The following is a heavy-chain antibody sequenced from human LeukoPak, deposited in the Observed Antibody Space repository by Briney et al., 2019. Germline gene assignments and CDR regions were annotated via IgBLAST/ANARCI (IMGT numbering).Heavy chain of an antibody. D-gene: IGHD3-3*01. V-gene: IGHV1-8*01. J-gene: IGHJ4*02. CDR2: MNPNSGNT. Sequence: ASVKVSCKASGYTFTSYDINWVRQATGQGLEWMGWMNPNSGNTGYAQKFQGRVTMTRNTSISTAYMELSSLRSEDTAVYYCARDFRVRYYDFWSGYYDLDYWGQGTLVTVSS. CDR1: GYTFTSYD. CDR3: ARDFRVRYYDFWSGYYDLDY.